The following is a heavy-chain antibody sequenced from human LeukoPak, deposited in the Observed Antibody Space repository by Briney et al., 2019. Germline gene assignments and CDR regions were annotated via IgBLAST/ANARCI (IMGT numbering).Heavy chain of an antibody. V-gene: IGHV1-2*02. CDR2: INPNSGGT. CDR1: GYTFTGYY. D-gene: IGHD3-22*01. Sequence: GASVKVSCKASGYTFTGYYMHWVRQAPGQGLEWMGWINPNSGGTNYAQKFQGRVTMTRDTSISTAYMELSRLRSDDTAVYYCARQDRLYYDYNTYYLSPSDAFDIWGQGTMVTVSS. CDR3: ARQDRLYYDYNTYYLSPSDAFDI. J-gene: IGHJ3*02.